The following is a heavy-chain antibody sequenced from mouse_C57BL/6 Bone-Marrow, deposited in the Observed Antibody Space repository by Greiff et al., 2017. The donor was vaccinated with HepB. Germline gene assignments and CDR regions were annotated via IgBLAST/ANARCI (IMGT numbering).Heavy chain of an antibody. CDR2: IDPENGDT. D-gene: IGHD2-1*01. CDR3: TFYGNYPYIDY. J-gene: IGHJ2*01. V-gene: IGHV14-4*01. Sequence: VQLQQSGAELVRPGASVKLSCTASGFNIKDDYMHWVKQRPEQGLEWIGWIDPENGDTEYASKFQGKATITADTSSNTAYLQLSSLTSEDTAVYDCTFYGNYPYIDYWGQGTTLTVSS. CDR1: GFNIKDDY.